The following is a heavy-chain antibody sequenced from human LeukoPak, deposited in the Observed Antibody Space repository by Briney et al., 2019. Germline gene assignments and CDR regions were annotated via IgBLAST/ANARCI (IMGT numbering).Heavy chain of an antibody. CDR3: VRDLILTWTPGDDFDH. CDR2: IDGGGSDI. CDR1: TFTFSAYR. J-gene: IGHJ4*02. D-gene: IGHD3-16*01. V-gene: IGHV3-74*01. Sequence: GTLRFYCAASTFTFSAYRRHRLRQATGQELEWVSRIDGGGSDICYADSVQGRFTISRENAKNTVYLQMDSLRTEDTAVYYCVRDLILTWTPGDDFDHWGQGTLVTVSS.